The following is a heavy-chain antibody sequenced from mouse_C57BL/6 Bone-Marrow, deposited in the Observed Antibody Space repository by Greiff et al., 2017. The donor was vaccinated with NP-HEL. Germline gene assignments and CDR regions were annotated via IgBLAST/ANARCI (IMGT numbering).Heavy chain of an antibody. V-gene: IGHV14-4*01. CDR3: TTCDYGYAFDY. CDR1: GFNITDDY. CDR2: IDPENGDT. Sequence: VQLQQSGAELVRPGASVKLSCTASGFNITDDYMHWVKQRPEQGLEWIGWIDPENGDTEYASKFQGKATITADTPSNTAYLQLSSLTSEDTAVYYCTTCDYGYAFDYWGQGTTLTVSS. J-gene: IGHJ2*01. D-gene: IGHD2-2*01.